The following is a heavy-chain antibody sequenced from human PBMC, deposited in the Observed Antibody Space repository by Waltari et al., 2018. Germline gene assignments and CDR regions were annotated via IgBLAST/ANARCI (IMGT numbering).Heavy chain of an antibody. CDR2: IYYSGST. D-gene: IGHD5-18*01. J-gene: IGHJ4*02. CDR3: ARGGGKRDGTQLDRILFDY. CDR1: GGSISRYY. Sequence: QVQLQESGPGLVKPAETLSLTCTVSGGSISRYYWSWIRQPPGTGLEWIGYIYYSGSTNYNPSLKSRVTISVDTSKNQFSLKLSSVTAADTAVYYCARGGGKRDGTQLDRILFDYWGQGTLVTVSS. V-gene: IGHV4-59*01.